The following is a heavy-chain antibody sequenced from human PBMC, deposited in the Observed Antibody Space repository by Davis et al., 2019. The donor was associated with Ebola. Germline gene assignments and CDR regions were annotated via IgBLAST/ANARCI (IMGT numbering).Heavy chain of an antibody. CDR3: ASYGDYGDYYFDY. CDR2: IIPIFGTA. CDR1: GGTFSSYA. Sequence: SVKVSCKASGGTFSSYAISWVRQAPGQGLEWMGGIIPIFGTANYAQKFQGRVTITADESTSTAYMELSSLRSEDTAVYYCASYGDYGDYYFDYWGQGTLVTVSS. V-gene: IGHV1-69*13. J-gene: IGHJ4*02. D-gene: IGHD4-17*01.